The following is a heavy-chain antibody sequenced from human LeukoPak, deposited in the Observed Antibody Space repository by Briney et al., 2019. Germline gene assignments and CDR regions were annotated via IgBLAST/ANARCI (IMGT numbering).Heavy chain of an antibody. V-gene: IGHV1-18*01. Sequence: GASVKVSCKASGYTFTSYGISWVRQAHGQGKEWMGWISAYNGNTNYAQKLQGRVTMTTDTSTSTAYMELRCLRSEDTAVYYCATNSPYSSGGNFDYWGQGTLVTVSS. D-gene: IGHD6-19*01. CDR2: ISAYNGNT. J-gene: IGHJ4*02. CDR1: GYTFTSYG. CDR3: ATNSPYSSGGNFDY.